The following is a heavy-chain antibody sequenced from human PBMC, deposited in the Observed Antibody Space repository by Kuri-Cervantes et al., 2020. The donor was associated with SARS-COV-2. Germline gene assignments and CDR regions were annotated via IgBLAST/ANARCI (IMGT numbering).Heavy chain of an antibody. V-gene: IGHV3-30*03. Sequence: GGSLRLSCAASGFNFSRTDMHWVRQAPGKGLEWVAVISHDGKNKKCIASGKGRFTISRDNSKNTLYLQMNSLRAEDTAVYYCARDFRGCSSTSCYGGFDYWGQGTLVTVSS. CDR3: ARDFRGCSSTSCYGGFDY. J-gene: IGHJ4*02. D-gene: IGHD2-2*01. CDR1: GFNFSRTD. CDR2: ISHDGKNK.